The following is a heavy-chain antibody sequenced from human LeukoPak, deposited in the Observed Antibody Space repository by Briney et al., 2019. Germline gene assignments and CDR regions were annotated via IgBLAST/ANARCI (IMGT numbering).Heavy chain of an antibody. CDR2: IYYSGST. CDR1: GGSISSYY. V-gene: IGHV4-59*01. Sequence: SETLSLTCTVSGGSISSYYWSWIRQPPGKGLEWIGYIYYSGSTNYNPSLKSRVTISVDTSKNQFSLKLSSVTAADTAVYYCASISSGWYYFDYWGQGTLVTVSS. D-gene: IGHD6-19*01. J-gene: IGHJ4*02. CDR3: ASISSGWYYFDY.